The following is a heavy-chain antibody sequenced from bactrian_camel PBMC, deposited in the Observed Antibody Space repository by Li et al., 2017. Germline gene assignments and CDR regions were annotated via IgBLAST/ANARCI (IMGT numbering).Heavy chain of an antibody. V-gene: IGHV3S40*01. Sequence: VQLVESGGGSVQAGGSLRLSCTVSGYTYTVAWFRQAPGEEREGVAAIHTGGGSKYYADFVRGRFTISRDNAKNSVYLQMNSLKPEDAALYICAAAPSTSGKAIFDSRRYPYWGQGTQVTVS. CDR2: IHTGGGSK. CDR1: GYTYTVA. J-gene: IGHJ4*01. CDR3: AAAPSTSGKAIFDSRRYPY. D-gene: IGHD4*01.